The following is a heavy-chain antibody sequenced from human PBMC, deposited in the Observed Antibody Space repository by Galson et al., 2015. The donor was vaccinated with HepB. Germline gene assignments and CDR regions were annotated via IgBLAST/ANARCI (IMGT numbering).Heavy chain of an antibody. Sequence: SVKVSCKASGYTFTGYYMHWVRQAPGQGLEWMGRINPNSGGTNYAQKFQGRVTMTRDTSISTAYMELSRLRSDDTAVYYCARDQDYDSSGYFDYWGQGTLVTVSS. V-gene: IGHV1-2*06. CDR3: ARDQDYDSSGYFDY. CDR1: GYTFTGYY. J-gene: IGHJ4*02. D-gene: IGHD3-22*01. CDR2: INPNSGGT.